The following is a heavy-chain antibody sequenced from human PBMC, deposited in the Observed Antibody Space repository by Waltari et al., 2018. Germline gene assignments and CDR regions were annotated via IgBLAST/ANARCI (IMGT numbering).Heavy chain of an antibody. CDR1: GFTFRSSA. V-gene: IGHV3-23*01. CDR3: AKPVGGYYYYGMDV. D-gene: IGHD3-16*01. CDR2: IRGSGGST. Sequence: EVQLLESGGGLVQPGGSLRLSCAAPGFTFRSSAMSWVRTAPGKGLELVSGIRGSGGSTYYADSVKGRFTISRDNSKNTLYLQMNSLRAEDTAVYYCAKPVGGYYYYGMDVWGQGTTVTVSS. J-gene: IGHJ6*02.